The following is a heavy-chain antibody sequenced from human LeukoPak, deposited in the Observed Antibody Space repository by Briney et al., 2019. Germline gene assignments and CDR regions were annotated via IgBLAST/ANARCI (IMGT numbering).Heavy chain of an antibody. CDR3: ARDWWGVPHSAFDI. D-gene: IGHD2-8*02. Sequence: GASVKVSCKASGYTFTSYGISWVRQAPGQGLEWMGGIIPIFGTANYAQKFQGRVTITADKSTSTAYMELSSLRSEDTAVYYCARDWWGVPHSAFDIWGQGTMVTVSS. CDR2: IIPIFGTA. J-gene: IGHJ3*02. V-gene: IGHV1-69*06. CDR1: GYTFTSYG.